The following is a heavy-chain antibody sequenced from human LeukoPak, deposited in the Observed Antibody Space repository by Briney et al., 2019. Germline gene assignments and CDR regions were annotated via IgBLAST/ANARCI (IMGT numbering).Heavy chain of an antibody. J-gene: IGHJ4*02. V-gene: IGHV3-30*18. Sequence: GGSLRLSCAASGFTFSSYGMHWVRQAPGKGLEWVAVISYDGSNKYYADSVKGRFTISRDNSKNTLYLQMNSLRAEDTAVYYCAKELGSTALIDYWGQGTLVIVSS. CDR3: AKELGSTALIDY. CDR1: GFTFSSYG. D-gene: IGHD5-18*01. CDR2: ISYDGSNK.